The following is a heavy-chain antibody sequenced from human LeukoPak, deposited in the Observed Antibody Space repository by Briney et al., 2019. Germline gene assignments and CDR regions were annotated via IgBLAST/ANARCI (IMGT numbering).Heavy chain of an antibody. CDR3: AKLATIFGVVIIWSDY. Sequence: GGSLRLSCAASGFTFSSYAMSWVRQAPGKGLEWVSAISVSGGSTYYADSVKGRFTISRDNSKNTLYLQMNSLRAEDTAVYYCAKLATIFGVVIIWSDYWGQGTLVTVSS. V-gene: IGHV3-23*01. J-gene: IGHJ4*02. D-gene: IGHD3-3*01. CDR2: ISVSGGST. CDR1: GFTFSSYA.